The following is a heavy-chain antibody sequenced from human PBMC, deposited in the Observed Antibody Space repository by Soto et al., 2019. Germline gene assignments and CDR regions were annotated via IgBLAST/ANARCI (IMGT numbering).Heavy chain of an antibody. CDR3: TLPVRGFGEFS. CDR1: GFSFSNAW. Sequence: GGSLRLSCAASGFSFSNAWMSWVRQAPGKGLEWVGRIKSKTDGGTTDYAAPVKGRFTISRDDSKNTLYLQMNSLKTEDTAVYYCTLPVRGFGEFSWGQGTLVTVSS. CDR2: IKSKTDGGTT. D-gene: IGHD3-10*01. J-gene: IGHJ5*02. V-gene: IGHV3-15*01.